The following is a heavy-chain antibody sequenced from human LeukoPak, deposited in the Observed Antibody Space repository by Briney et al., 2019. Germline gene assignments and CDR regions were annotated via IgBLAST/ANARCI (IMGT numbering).Heavy chain of an antibody. V-gene: IGHV3-74*01. CDR2: INDDGKTT. CDR3: ARDVSYGRMDV. Sequence: GESLRLSCSAPGFNFRKTWMQWVRQAPGKGLVWVSQINDDGKTTGYADSVKGRFTVSRDNGKNTLYLHMKSLRAEDTAVYYCARDVSYGRMDVWGQGTTVIVSS. D-gene: IGHD4-17*01. CDR1: GFNFRKTW. J-gene: IGHJ6*02.